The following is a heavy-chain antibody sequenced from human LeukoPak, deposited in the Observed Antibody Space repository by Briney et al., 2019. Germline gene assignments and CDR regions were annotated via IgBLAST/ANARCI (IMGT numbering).Heavy chain of an antibody. V-gene: IGHV3-30*02. D-gene: IGHD3-3*01. CDR3: AKTSLSDPSGHYYYMDV. CDR2: IQYDGSNQ. Sequence: GGSLRLSCAASGFTFDDYAMHWVRQAPGKGLEWVAYIQYDGSNQQYADSVKARFTISRDNSQNTVSLQLNNLRIEDTALYYCAKTSLSDPSGHYYYMDVWGKGTTVTVSS. J-gene: IGHJ6*03. CDR1: GFTFDDYA.